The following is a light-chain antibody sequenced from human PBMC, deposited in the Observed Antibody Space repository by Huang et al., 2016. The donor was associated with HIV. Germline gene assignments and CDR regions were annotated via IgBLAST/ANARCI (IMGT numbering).Light chain of an antibody. J-gene: IGKJ4*01. CDR1: QSVSSN. CDR2: GAS. V-gene: IGKV3-15*01. Sequence: EIVMTQSPATLSVSPGERATLSCRASQSVSSNLALYQQKTGQAPRLLIYGASARATCVAARFSGSGSGTEFTLSISSLRSEDFAVYYCQQYNNWPQSFGGGTKVEIK. CDR3: QQYNNWPQS.